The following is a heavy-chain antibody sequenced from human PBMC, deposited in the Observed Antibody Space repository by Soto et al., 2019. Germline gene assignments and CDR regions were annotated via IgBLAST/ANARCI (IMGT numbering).Heavy chain of an antibody. D-gene: IGHD2-15*01. Sequence: QVQLVESGGGVVQPGGSVRLSCTAFGFTLGAYVMHWVRQAQGKGPEWVAAISADGRDLFYAASVEGRFNISRDNSKSPPFLQMNRLPCEDRSVYSCAKSVPHPACRGGGCHRTFDYWGQGTLVTVSS. CDR3: AKSVPHPACRGGGCHRTFDY. J-gene: IGHJ4*02. CDR2: ISADGRDL. CDR1: GFTLGAYV. V-gene: IGHV3-30*18.